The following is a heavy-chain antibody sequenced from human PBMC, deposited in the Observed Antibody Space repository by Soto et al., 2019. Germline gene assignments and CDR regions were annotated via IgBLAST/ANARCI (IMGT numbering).Heavy chain of an antibody. CDR1: GFTADDYA. CDR3: AKDMKWGGMTTIHYFDS. J-gene: IGHJ4*02. D-gene: IGHD4-17*01. CDR2: ISSNSDTI. Sequence: EVQLVESGGGLVQPGRSLRLSCVASGFTADDYAMHWVRQAPGKGLEWVSGISSNSDTIDYADSVKGRFTISRDNAKNTLFLQMNSRRPEDTALYYCAKDMKWGGMTTIHYFDSWGQGTLVTVS. V-gene: IGHV3-9*02.